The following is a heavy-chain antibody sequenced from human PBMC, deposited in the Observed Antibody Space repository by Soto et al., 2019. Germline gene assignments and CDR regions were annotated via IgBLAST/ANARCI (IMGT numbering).Heavy chain of an antibody. Sequence: QVQLVQSGAEVKKPGSSVKVSCKASGGTFSSYAISWVRQAPGQGLEWMGGIIPIFGTANYAQKFQGRVTITEDKSTSTAYMALSSLSYADTVVYYCARSRDGYNYARHYWGQGTLVTVSS. J-gene: IGHJ4*02. CDR3: ARSRDGYNYARHY. CDR2: IIPIFGTA. CDR1: GGTFSSYA. V-gene: IGHV1-69*06. D-gene: IGHD5-12*01.